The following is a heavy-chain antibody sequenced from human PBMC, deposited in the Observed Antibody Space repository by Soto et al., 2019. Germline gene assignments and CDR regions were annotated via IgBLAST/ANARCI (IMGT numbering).Heavy chain of an antibody. CDR1: GYTFTSYG. J-gene: IGHJ3*02. Sequence: ASVKVSCKASGYTFTSYGISWVRQAPGQGLEWMGWISAYNGNTNYAQKLQGRVTMTTDTSTSTAYMELRSLRSDDTAVYYCARGLLLWFGEPRYDAFDIWGQGTMVTVSS. V-gene: IGHV1-18*04. D-gene: IGHD3-10*01. CDR2: ISAYNGNT. CDR3: ARGLLLWFGEPRYDAFDI.